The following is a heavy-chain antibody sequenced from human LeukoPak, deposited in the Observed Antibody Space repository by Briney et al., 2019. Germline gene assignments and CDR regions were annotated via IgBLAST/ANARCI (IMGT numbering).Heavy chain of an antibody. V-gene: IGHV3-21*01. J-gene: IGHJ3*02. Sequence: GGSLRLSCAASGFTFSSYSMNWVRQAPGKGLEWVSSISSSSSYIYYADSVKGRFTISRDNAKNSLYLQMNSLRAEDTAVYYCARDQRQGVSDIWGQGTMVTVSS. CDR3: ARDQRQGVSDI. CDR1: GFTFSSYS. CDR2: ISSSSSYI. D-gene: IGHD1-1*01.